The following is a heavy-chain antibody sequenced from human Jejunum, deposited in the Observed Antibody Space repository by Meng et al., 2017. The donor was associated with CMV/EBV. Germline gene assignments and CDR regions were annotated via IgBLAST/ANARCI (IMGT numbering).Heavy chain of an antibody. CDR2: ISHDGSST. Sequence: SGFTFTTWIHWVRQAPGEGLVWVARISHDGSSTTYADSVKGRFTLSRDNAKNTLFLQMNSLRVEDTAVYFCARGPDHSSRWYGLDSWGQGTLVTVSS. D-gene: IGHD6-13*01. J-gene: IGHJ4*02. V-gene: IGHV3-74*01. CDR3: ARGPDHSSRWYGLDS. CDR1: GFTFTTW.